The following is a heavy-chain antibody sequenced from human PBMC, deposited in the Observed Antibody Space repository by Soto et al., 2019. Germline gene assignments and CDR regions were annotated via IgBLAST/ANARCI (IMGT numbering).Heavy chain of an antibody. CDR1: GGTFSSYA. CDR3: ARGIMAPRAQQLAPGLYYFDY. V-gene: IGHV1-69*01. Sequence: QVQLVQSGAEVKKPGSSVKVSCKASGGTFSSYAISWVRQSPGQGLEWMGGIIPIFGTANYSQKCHGRVTLSADESTSTAYVELSSLRSEDTAVYYCARGIMAPRAQQLAPGLYYFDYWGQGTLVTVSS. CDR2: IIPIFGTA. J-gene: IGHJ4*02. D-gene: IGHD6-13*01.